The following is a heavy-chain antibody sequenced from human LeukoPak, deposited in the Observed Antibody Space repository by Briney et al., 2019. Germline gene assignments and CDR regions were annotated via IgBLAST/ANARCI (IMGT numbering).Heavy chain of an antibody. CDR2: ISSSSSTI. J-gene: IGHJ4*02. CDR3: ARAGFTFSDYFGSFFDY. CDR1: GFTFSSYS. D-gene: IGHD3-10*01. Sequence: GGSLRLSCAASGFTFSSYSMNWVRQAPGKGLEWVSHISSSSSTIYYADSVKGRFAISRDNAKNSLYLQMNSLRAEDTAVYYCARAGFTFSDYFGSFFDYWGQGTLVTVSS. V-gene: IGHV3-48*01.